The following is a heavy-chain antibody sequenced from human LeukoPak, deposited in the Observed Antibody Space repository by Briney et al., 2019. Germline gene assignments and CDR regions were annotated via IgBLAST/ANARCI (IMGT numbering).Heavy chain of an antibody. CDR2: IYYSGST. CDR1: GGSISSSSYY. J-gene: IGHJ5*02. D-gene: IGHD3-10*01. CDR3: ARDMIWFGELSSPYNWFDP. Sequence: SETLSLTCTVSGGSISSSSYYWGWIRQPPGKGLEWIGSIYYSGSTYYNPSLKSRVTISVDTSKNQFSLKLSSVTAADTAVYYCARDMIWFGELSSPYNWFDPWGQGTLVTVSS. V-gene: IGHV4-39*07.